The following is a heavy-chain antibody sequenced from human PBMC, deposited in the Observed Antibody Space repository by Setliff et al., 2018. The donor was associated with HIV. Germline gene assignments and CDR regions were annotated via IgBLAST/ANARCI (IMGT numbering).Heavy chain of an antibody. Sequence: ASVKVSCKASGGTFSSYAISWVRQAPGQGLEWMGGIIPIFGTANYAQKFQGRVTITADESTSTAYMELSSLRSEDTAVYYCAGGYCSGTSCYLLHYYYYYGMDVWGQGTTVTVSS. CDR2: IIPIFGTA. V-gene: IGHV1-69*13. J-gene: IGHJ6*02. CDR1: GGTFSSYA. CDR3: AGGYCSGTSCYLLHYYYYYGMDV. D-gene: IGHD2-2*01.